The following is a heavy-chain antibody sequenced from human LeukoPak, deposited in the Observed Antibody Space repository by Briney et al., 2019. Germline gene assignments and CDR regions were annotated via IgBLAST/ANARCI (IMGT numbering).Heavy chain of an antibody. Sequence: GGSLRLSCAASGFTFSSYSMNWVRQAPGKGLEWVSSISSSSSYIYYADSVKGRFTISRDNAKNSLYLQMNSLRAEDTAVYYCARDSRSSSKGFDYWGQGTLVTVSS. V-gene: IGHV3-21*01. CDR3: ARDSRSSSKGFDY. D-gene: IGHD6-13*01. CDR1: GFTFSSYS. J-gene: IGHJ4*02. CDR2: ISSSSSYI.